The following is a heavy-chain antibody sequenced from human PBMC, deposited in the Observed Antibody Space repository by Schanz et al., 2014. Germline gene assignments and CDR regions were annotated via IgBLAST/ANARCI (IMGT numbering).Heavy chain of an antibody. D-gene: IGHD5-12*01. J-gene: IGHJ4*02. CDR3: ARKVVATIGGYYDN. CDR1: GFTFSSYA. CDR2: ISGGGGTT. Sequence: EVQLLESGGGLVQPGGSLRLSCAASGFTFSSYAMSWVRQAPGKGLEWVAAISGGGGTTYYADSVKGRFTISRDNSKSTLFQQMTSLRAEDTAVYYCARKVVATIGGYYDNWAQGTLVTVSS. V-gene: IGHV3-23*01.